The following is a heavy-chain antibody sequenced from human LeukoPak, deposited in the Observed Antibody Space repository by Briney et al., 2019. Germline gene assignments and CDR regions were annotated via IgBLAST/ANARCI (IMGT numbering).Heavy chain of an antibody. J-gene: IGHJ1*01. CDR1: GYTFTDYY. Sequence: ASVTVSCKASGYTFTDYYIHWVRQAPGQGLEWMGWINPNGGGTNYAQNFQGRVTMTRDTSITTTYMELRSLRSDDTAVYYCAKSMSGGLGFFQSWGQGTLVTVSS. D-gene: IGHD2-15*01. V-gene: IGHV1-2*02. CDR3: AKSMSGGLGFFQS. CDR2: INPNGGGT.